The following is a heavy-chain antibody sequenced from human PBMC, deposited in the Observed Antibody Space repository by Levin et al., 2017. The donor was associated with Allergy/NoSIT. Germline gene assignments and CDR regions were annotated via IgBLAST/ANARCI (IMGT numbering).Heavy chain of an antibody. D-gene: IGHD3-22*01. CDR2: ISYDGSNK. CDR1: GFTFSSYA. V-gene: IGHV3-30-3*01. J-gene: IGHJ6*02. CDR3: ARGVATDYYETNWYLDV. Sequence: GESLKISCAASGFTFSSYAMHWVRQAPGKGLEWVAVISYDGSNKYYADSVKGRFTISRDNSKNTLYLQMNSLRAEDTAVYYCARGVATDYYETNWYLDVWGQGTTVTVSS.